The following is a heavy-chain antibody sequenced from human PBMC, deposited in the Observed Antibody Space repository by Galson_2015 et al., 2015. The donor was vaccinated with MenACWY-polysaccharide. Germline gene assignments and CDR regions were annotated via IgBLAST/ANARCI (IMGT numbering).Heavy chain of an antibody. CDR3: AKVGPRSSWTMGVDY. Sequence: SLRLSCAASGFTFSDFTMSWIRQAPGKGLEWVSGSGSGGGLYYADSVKGRFTVSRDNSKNTLYLQMNNLRAEDTAIYYCAKVGPRSSWTMGVDYWGQGTLATVSS. V-gene: IGHV3-23*01. CDR1: GFTFSDFT. J-gene: IGHJ4*02. D-gene: IGHD6-13*01. CDR2: SGSGGGL.